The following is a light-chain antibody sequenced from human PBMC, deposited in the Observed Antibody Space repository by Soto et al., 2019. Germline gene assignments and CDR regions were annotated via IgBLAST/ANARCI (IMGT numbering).Light chain of an antibody. CDR1: SSNIGNNY. J-gene: IGLJ1*01. Sequence: VLTQPPSVSAAPAQNVTSSGSGTSSNIGNNYVSCYQHLPGTAPRILIYDNYKRPSGIPDRFSGFKSGASATLGITGLQTGDEADYYCGTWDTSLRVFYVFGSGTKVTVL. V-gene: IGLV1-51*01. CDR2: DNY. CDR3: GTWDTSLRVFYV.